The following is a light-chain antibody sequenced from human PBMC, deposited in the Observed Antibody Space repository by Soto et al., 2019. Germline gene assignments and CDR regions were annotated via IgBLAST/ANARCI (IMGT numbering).Light chain of an antibody. Sequence: QSVLTQPPSESGSPGQSVTISCTGPSRDVGGYNYVSWYQQHPGKAPKLMIYEVSKRPSGVPDRFSGSKSGNTASLTVAGLQADDEADYYCSSYAGSNDYVFGTGTQLTVL. CDR1: SRDVGGYNY. V-gene: IGLV2-8*01. J-gene: IGLJ1*01. CDR3: SSYAGSNDYV. CDR2: EVS.